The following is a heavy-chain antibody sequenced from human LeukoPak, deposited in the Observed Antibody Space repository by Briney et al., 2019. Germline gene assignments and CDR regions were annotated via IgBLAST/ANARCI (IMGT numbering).Heavy chain of an antibody. CDR3: ARDLTSSSGWYYFDY. CDR1: GGTFSSYA. D-gene: IGHD6-19*01. Sequence: SVKVSCKASGGTFSSYAISWVRQAPRQGLEWMGGIIPIFGTANYAQKFQGRVTITADESTSTAYMELSSLRSEDTAVYYCARDLTSSSGWYYFDYWGQGTLVTVSS. CDR2: IIPIFGTA. J-gene: IGHJ4*02. V-gene: IGHV1-69*13.